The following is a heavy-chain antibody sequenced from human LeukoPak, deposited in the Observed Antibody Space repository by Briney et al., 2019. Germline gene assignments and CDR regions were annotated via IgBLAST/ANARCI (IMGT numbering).Heavy chain of an antibody. D-gene: IGHD3-10*01. V-gene: IGHV4-61*02. CDR3: AGNYYGSGSYYSEDRY. CDR1: GGSISSGSYY. CDR2: IYTSGST. J-gene: IGHJ4*02. Sequence: SSETLSLTCTASGGSISSGSYYWSWIRQPAGKGLEWIGRIYTSGSTNYNPSLKSRVTISVDTSKNQFSLKLSSVTAADTAVYYCAGNYYGSGSYYSEDRYWGQGTLVTVSP.